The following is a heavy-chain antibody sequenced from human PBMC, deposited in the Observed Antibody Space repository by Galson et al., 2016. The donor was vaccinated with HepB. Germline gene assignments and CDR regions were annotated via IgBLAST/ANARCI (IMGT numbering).Heavy chain of an antibody. Sequence: SLRLSCAASGFRFSEHYMDWVRQAPGKGLEWVSSISSSTIYIYYADSVQGRFTISRDNAKNSLYLQMNSLRDEDTAVYYCATDRRSIFGAVTEYFQHWGQGTLVTVSS. CDR3: ATDRRSIFGAVTEYFQH. CDR1: GFRFSEHY. J-gene: IGHJ1*01. CDR2: ISSSTIYI. D-gene: IGHD3-3*01. V-gene: IGHV3-21*01.